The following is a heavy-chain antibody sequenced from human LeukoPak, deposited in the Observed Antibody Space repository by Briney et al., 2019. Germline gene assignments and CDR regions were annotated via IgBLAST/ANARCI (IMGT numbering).Heavy chain of an antibody. Sequence: SETLSLTCAVYGGSFSGYYWSWIRQPPGKGLEWIGEINHSGSTNYNPSLKSRVTISVDTSKNQFSPKLSSVTAADTAVYYCASVLRYFARPKYYGMDVWGQGTTVTVSS. D-gene: IGHD3-9*01. CDR3: ASVLRYFARPKYYGMDV. V-gene: IGHV4-34*01. CDR2: INHSGST. J-gene: IGHJ6*02. CDR1: GGSFSGYY.